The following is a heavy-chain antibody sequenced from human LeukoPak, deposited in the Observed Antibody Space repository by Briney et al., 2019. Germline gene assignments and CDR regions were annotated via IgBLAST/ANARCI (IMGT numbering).Heavy chain of an antibody. D-gene: IGHD3-22*01. V-gene: IGHV3-11*04. CDR1: GFTFGDYS. CDR3: ARVLSGSWDWFDP. Sequence: GGSLRLSCTASGFTFGDYSMTWVRQAPGKGLEWVSYISSSGREIYYADSVRGRFTISRDNAKTSLYLQMNSLRAEDTAVYYCARVLSGSWDWFDPWGQGTLVTVSS. J-gene: IGHJ5*02. CDR2: ISSSGREI.